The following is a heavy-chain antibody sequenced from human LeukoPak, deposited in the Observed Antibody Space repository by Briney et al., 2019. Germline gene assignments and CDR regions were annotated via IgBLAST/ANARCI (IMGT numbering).Heavy chain of an antibody. J-gene: IGHJ3*02. CDR2: FDPEDGET. CDR1: GYTLTELS. Sequence: GASVKVSCKVSGYTLTELSMHWVRQPPGKGHEWMGGFDPEDGETIYAQKFQGRVTMTEDTSTDTAYMELSSLTSEDTAVYYCATEKTVGATPGAFDIWGQGTMVTVPS. D-gene: IGHD1-26*01. V-gene: IGHV1-24*01. CDR3: ATEKTVGATPGAFDI.